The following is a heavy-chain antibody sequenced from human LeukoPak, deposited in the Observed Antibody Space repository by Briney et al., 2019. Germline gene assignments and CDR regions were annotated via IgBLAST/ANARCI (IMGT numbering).Heavy chain of an antibody. Sequence: GGSLRLSCAASGLTVSKNYMSWVRQAPGKGLEWVSILYSGGSTYYGDSVKGRFTISRDNSKNTLYLQMNSLRAEDTAVYYCAKDLGYCSSTSCYPPYGMDVWGQGTTVTVSS. CDR2: LYSGGST. CDR3: AKDLGYCSSTSCYPPYGMDV. J-gene: IGHJ6*02. CDR1: GLTVSKNY. D-gene: IGHD2-2*01. V-gene: IGHV3-66*01.